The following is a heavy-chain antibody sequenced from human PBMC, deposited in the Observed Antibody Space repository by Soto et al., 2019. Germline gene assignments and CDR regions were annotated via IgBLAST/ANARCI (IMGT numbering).Heavy chain of an antibody. D-gene: IGHD4-4*01. CDR2: IYYSGST. CDR1: GGSISSYY. V-gene: IGHV4-59*08. J-gene: IGHJ6*03. Sequence: SETLSLTCTVSGGSISSYYWSWIRQPPGKGLEWIGYIYYSGSTNYNPSLKSRVTISVDTSKNQFSLKLSSVTAADTAVYYCARLKGYSNYVPEPKYYMDVWGKGTTVTVSS. CDR3: ARLKGYSNYVPEPKYYMDV.